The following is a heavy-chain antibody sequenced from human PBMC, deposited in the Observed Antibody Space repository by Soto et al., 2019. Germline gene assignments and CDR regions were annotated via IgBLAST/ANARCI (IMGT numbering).Heavy chain of an antibody. Sequence: QVQLQESSPGLVKPSETLSLTCTVSGDSISGYHWSWIRQPAGKGLEWIGRIYSGGSTNYNPSLKSRVTMSVDTSKNHFSLNLNSVTAADTAVYYCARENSYHFDPWGQGTLVTVSS. CDR2: IYSGGST. V-gene: IGHV4-4*07. CDR1: GDSISGYH. D-gene: IGHD5-18*01. CDR3: ARENSYHFDP. J-gene: IGHJ5*02.